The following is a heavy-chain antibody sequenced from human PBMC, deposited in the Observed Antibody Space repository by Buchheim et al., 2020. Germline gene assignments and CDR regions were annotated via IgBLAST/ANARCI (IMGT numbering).Heavy chain of an antibody. CDR1: GFTFSIYG. CDR2: ISYAGTRK. Sequence: QVQLVETGGGVVQPGRSLRLSCAASGFTFSIYGMHCVRQAPGKGLEWVALISYAGTRKDYADSVKGRFTISRDKSKKTRYLQMNSLKTEDTALYYCAKDKDPLFGGGGMDDWGQGTT. V-gene: IGHV3-30*18. CDR3: AKDKDPLFGGGGMDD. D-gene: IGHD3-3*01. J-gene: IGHJ6*02.